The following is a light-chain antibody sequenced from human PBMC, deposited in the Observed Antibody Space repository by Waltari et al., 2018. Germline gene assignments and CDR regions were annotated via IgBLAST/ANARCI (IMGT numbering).Light chain of an antibody. CDR1: SRDVGGYNY. J-gene: IGLJ3*02. CDR2: DVS. Sequence: QSALTPPASVSGSPGQSITLPCTGTSRDVGGYNYVSWYQQHPGKAPKLMIYDVSKRPSGVSNRFSGSKSGNTASLTISGLQAEDEADYYCSSYTSSSTLVFGGGTKLTVL. V-gene: IGLV2-14*01. CDR3: SSYTSSSTLV.